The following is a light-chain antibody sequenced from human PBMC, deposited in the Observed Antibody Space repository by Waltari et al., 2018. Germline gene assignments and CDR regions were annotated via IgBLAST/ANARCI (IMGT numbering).Light chain of an antibody. CDR2: WAS. Sequence: DIVMTQSPDSLAVSLGERDTINCTSSQSVLYGPNNKNYLTWYQQKPGQPPKLLIYWASTRQSGVPDRFSGSGSGTDFSLTISSLHAEDEAVYYCQQYYSTAPDTFGQGTKLEIK. V-gene: IGKV4-1*01. CDR1: QSVLYGPNNKNY. J-gene: IGKJ2*01. CDR3: QQYYSTAPDT.